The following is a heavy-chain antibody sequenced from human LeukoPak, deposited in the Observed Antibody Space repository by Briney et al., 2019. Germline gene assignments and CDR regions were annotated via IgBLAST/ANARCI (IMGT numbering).Heavy chain of an antibody. CDR2: ISGSGGST. Sequence: GGSLRLSCAASGFTFSSYAMSWVRQAPGKGLEWVSAISGSGGSTYYADSVKGRFTISRNNSKNTLYLQMNSLRAEDTAVYYCAKGGHSGSYNWFDPWGQGTLVTVSS. V-gene: IGHV3-23*01. D-gene: IGHD1-26*01. CDR1: GFTFSSYA. J-gene: IGHJ5*02. CDR3: AKGGHSGSYNWFDP.